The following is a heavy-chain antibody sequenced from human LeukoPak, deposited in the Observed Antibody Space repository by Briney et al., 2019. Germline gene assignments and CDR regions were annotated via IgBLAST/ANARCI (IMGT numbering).Heavy chain of an antibody. J-gene: IGHJ5*02. Sequence: GESLKISCQTSGYIFTDYWTGWVRQMPGKGLEWMAIIYCDGSKTIYSPSFQTQVTISADKSISTAYLQWSSLKASDTAMYYCARHLWLGETNPYNWFDPWGQGTLVTVSS. V-gene: IGHV5-51*01. CDR3: ARHLWLGETNPYNWFDP. CDR2: IYCDGSKT. CDR1: GYIFTDYW. D-gene: IGHD6-19*01.